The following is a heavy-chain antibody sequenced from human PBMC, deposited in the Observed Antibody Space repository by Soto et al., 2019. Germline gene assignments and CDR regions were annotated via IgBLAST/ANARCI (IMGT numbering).Heavy chain of an antibody. CDR1: GYTFTDYY. CDR3: ARISVLLTTAIFRGGCMDV. Sequence: EVQLVQSGAEVKKPGTTVKISCKVSGYTFTDYYMHWVQQAPGKGLEWMGLVDPEDAETIYAEKFQDRVTITADTSTDTAYMELSSLRSDDTAVYYCARISVLLTTAIFRGGCMDVWGQGTTVTVSS. J-gene: IGHJ6*02. CDR2: VDPEDAET. V-gene: IGHV1-69-2*01. D-gene: IGHD2-2*02.